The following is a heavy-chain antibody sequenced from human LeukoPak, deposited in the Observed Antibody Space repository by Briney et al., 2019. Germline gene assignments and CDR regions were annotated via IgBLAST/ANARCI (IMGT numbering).Heavy chain of an antibody. D-gene: IGHD1-26*01. CDR1: GFNFSGYE. Sequence: PGGSLRLSCAASGFNFSGYEMNWVRQAAGKGLEWVSYISISSSSIYYADSVKGRFTISRDNAKNSLYLQMNSLRDEDTAVYYCVRDGTWYDYWGQGTLVTVSS. CDR3: VRDGTWYDY. V-gene: IGHV3-48*03. J-gene: IGHJ4*02. CDR2: ISISSSSI.